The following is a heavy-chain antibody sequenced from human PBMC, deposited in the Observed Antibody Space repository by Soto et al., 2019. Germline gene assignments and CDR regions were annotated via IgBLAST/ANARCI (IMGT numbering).Heavy chain of an antibody. D-gene: IGHD3-3*01. CDR1: GGSISSSNW. Sequence: SETLSLTCAVSGGSISSSNWWSWVRQPPGKGLEWIGEIYHSGSTNYNPSLKSRVTISVDKSKNQLSRKLSSVTAADTAVYYCARGLVSITIFGVVTALGPHFDYWGQGTLVTVSS. CDR3: ARGLVSITIFGVVTALGPHFDY. CDR2: IYHSGST. J-gene: IGHJ4*02. V-gene: IGHV4-4*02.